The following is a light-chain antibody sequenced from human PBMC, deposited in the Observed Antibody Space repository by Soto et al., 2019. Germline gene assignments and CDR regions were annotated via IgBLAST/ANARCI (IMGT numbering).Light chain of an antibody. J-gene: IGKJ2*01. CDR1: QSVRSGY. V-gene: IGKV3-20*01. CDR2: GAS. CDR3: QQYGISQNT. Sequence: ETVMTQSPGTLSLSPGERATLSCRASQSVRSGYLAWYQQKPGQAPRLLIFGASNRATGIPDRFTGSGSGTDFPLTISRLEPEDFAVYYCQQYGISQNTFGQGTKLEIK.